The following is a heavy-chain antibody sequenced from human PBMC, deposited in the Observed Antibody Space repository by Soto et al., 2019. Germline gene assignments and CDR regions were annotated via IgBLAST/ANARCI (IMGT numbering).Heavy chain of an antibody. J-gene: IGHJ4*02. CDR2: IKTDGSEQ. CDR1: GFTFSSYW. V-gene: IGHV3-7*01. Sequence: EVQLVDSGGGLVQPGGSLRLSCAASGFTFSSYWMAWVRQAPGKGLEWVANIKTDGSEQYYADSVKGRFTISRDNAKISLYLQMNSLRAEDTAVYYCARYGSGPSMDCWGQGTLVTVSS. CDR3: ARYGSGPSMDC. D-gene: IGHD6-19*01.